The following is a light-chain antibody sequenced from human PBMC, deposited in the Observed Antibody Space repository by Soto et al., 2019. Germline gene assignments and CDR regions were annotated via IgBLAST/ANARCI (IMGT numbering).Light chain of an antibody. Sequence: EIVLTQSPATLSSFPGERATLSCRASQAVNTRLAWYQHKPGQAPRLLIYLTSNRATGIPARFSGSGSGTDFTLTISSLEPEDSAVYYCQQRYRWPPITFGQGTRLEIK. CDR3: QQRYRWPPIT. J-gene: IGKJ5*01. CDR2: LTS. V-gene: IGKV3-11*01. CDR1: QAVNTR.